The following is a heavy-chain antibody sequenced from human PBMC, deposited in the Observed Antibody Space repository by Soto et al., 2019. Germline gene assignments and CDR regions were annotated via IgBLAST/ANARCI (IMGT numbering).Heavy chain of an antibody. D-gene: IGHD3-22*01. CDR3: TRARSGYPYAFDI. CDR2: IYYSGST. V-gene: IGHV4-59*01. Sequence: SETLSLTCTVSGGSISSYYWSWIRQPPGKGLEWIGYIYYSGSTNYNPSLKSRVTISVDTSKNQFSLKLSSVTAADTAVYYCTRARSGYPYAFDIWGQGTMVTVSS. J-gene: IGHJ3*02. CDR1: GGSISSYY.